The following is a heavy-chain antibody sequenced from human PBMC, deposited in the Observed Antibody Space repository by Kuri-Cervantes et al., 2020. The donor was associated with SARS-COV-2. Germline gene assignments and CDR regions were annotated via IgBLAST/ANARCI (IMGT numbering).Heavy chain of an antibody. CDR2: IYYLGNT. J-gene: IGHJ4*02. Sequence: GSLRLSCSVSRGSISSTSYYWAWIRQPPGKGLEWIGSIYYLGNTFYNPSLNSRVTISVDTSKNQFSLKVSSVTAADTAVYYCARKGLWSGYLNWGQGTLVTVSS. CDR3: ARKGLWSGYLN. CDR1: RGSISSTSYY. V-gene: IGHV4-39*07. D-gene: IGHD3-3*01.